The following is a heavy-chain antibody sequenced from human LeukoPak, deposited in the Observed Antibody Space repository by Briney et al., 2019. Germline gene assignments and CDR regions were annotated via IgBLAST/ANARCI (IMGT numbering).Heavy chain of an antibody. CDR3: ARDKYFYDSRGYLFDY. J-gene: IGHJ4*02. V-gene: IGHV4-61*02. CDR2: IYTSGST. CDR1: GGSISSGSYY. Sequence: PSETLSLTCTVSGGSISSGSYYWSWIRQPAGKGLEWIGRIYTSGSTNYNPSLKSRVTISVDTSKNQFSLKLSSVTAADTALYYCARDKYFYDSRGYLFDYWGQGTLVTVSS. D-gene: IGHD3-22*01.